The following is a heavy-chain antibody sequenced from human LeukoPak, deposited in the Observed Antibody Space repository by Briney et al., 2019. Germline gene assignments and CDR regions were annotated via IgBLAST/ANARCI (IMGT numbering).Heavy chain of an antibody. CDR3: AKESRMAVAGDY. CDR1: GFTFISYG. D-gene: IGHD6-19*01. Sequence: GGSLRLSCAASGFTFISYGMHWVRQAPGKGLEWVAFIRYDGSNKYYADSVKGRFTISRDNSKNTLYLQMNSLRAEDTAVYYCAKESRMAVAGDYWGQGTLVTVSS. J-gene: IGHJ4*02. CDR2: IRYDGSNK. V-gene: IGHV3-30*02.